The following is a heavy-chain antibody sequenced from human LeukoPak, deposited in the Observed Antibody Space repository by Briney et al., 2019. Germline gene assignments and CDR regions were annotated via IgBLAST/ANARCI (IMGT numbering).Heavy chain of an antibody. CDR1: GYTFTSYG. V-gene: IGHV1-18*01. J-gene: IGHJ4*02. CDR2: ISAYNGNT. D-gene: IGHD5-12*01. CDR3: ARDYEDY. Sequence: ASVKVSCKASGYTFTSYGISWVRQAPGQGLEWMGWISAYNGNTNYAQKFQGRVTITRDTSASTAYMELSSLRSEDTAVYYCARDYEDYWGQGTLVTVSS.